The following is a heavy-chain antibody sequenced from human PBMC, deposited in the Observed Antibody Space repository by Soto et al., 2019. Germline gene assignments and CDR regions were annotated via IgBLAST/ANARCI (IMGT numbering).Heavy chain of an antibody. V-gene: IGHV4-4*07. J-gene: IGHJ1*01. D-gene: IGHD1-7*01. CDR1: GAYVSDFS. Sequence: QVQQLESGPGLVKPWDTLSLTCTVSGAYVSDFSWSWIRQPAGKGLEWIGRITVNGITQYTPSFRSRVTMSMDTSRNQFSLNLQPATAADTALYYCARESGENWTYEAHWGQGTLVTVSS. CDR2: ITVNGIT. CDR3: ARESGENWTYEAH.